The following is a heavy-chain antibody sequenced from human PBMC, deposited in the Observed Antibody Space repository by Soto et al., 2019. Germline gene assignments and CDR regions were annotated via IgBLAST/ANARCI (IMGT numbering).Heavy chain of an antibody. J-gene: IGHJ6*02. V-gene: IGHV5-51*01. CDR1: GYSFTSYW. CDR2: IYPGDSDT. CDR3: ARTSAAGKYYYGMDV. D-gene: IGHD6-13*01. Sequence: ASVKVSCKGSGYSFTSYWIGWVRQMPGKGLEWMGIIYPGDSDTRYSPSFQGQVTISADKSISTAYLQWSSLKASDTAMYYCARTSAAGKYYYGMDVWGQGTTVTVS.